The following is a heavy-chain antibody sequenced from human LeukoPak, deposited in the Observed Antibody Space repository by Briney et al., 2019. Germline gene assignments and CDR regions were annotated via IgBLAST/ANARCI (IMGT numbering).Heavy chain of an antibody. CDR2: ISGSGGST. J-gene: IGHJ4*02. CDR1: GFTFSSYG. Sequence: GGSLRLSCAASGFTFSSYGMSWVRQAPGKGLEWVSAISGSGGSTYYADSVKGRFTISRDNSKNTLYLQMNSLRAEDTAVYYCAKSSGSGSYYYSYWGQGTLVTVSS. CDR3: AKSSGSGSYYYSY. V-gene: IGHV3-23*01. D-gene: IGHD3-10*01.